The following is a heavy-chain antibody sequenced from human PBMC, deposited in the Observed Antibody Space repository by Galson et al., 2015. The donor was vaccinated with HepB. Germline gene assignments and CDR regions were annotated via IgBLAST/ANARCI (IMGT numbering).Heavy chain of an antibody. CDR1: GYTFTSYG. J-gene: IGHJ3*02. Sequence: SVKVSCKASGYTFTSYGISWVRQAPGQGLEWMGWISAYNGNTNYAQKLQGRVTMTTDTSTSTAYMELRSLRSDDTAVYYCARDTWALYDILTGYPPNPFDAFDIWGQWTMVTVSS. D-gene: IGHD3-9*01. CDR2: ISAYNGNT. CDR3: ARDTWALYDILTGYPPNPFDAFDI. V-gene: IGHV1-18*01.